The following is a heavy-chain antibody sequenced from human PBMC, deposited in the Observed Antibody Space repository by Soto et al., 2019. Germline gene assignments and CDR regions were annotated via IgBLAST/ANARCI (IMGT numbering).Heavy chain of an antibody. Sequence: ASVKVSCKASGYSFTSYYMHWVRQAPGQGLEWMGVINPSGGSTSYAQKFQGRVTMTRDTSTRTDYMELSSLRSDDTAVYFCARVAYGNYYFDYWGQGTLVTVSS. CDR2: INPSGGST. CDR3: ARVAYGNYYFDY. CDR1: GYSFTSYY. V-gene: IGHV1-46*01. J-gene: IGHJ4*02. D-gene: IGHD4-17*01.